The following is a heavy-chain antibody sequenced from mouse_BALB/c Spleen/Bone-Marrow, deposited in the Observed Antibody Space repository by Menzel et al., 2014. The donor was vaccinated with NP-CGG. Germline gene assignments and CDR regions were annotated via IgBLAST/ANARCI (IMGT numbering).Heavy chain of an antibody. D-gene: IGHD2-3*01. J-gene: IGHJ2*01. Sequence: QVQLQQSGADLVRPGSSVKISCKASGYAFSNYWMNWVKQRPGQGLEWIGQIYPGDGDTNYNGKFKGKATLTADKSSSTAYMQLSSPTSEDSAVYFCARCDGYSYYFDYWGQGTTLTVSS. V-gene: IGHV1-80*01. CDR2: IYPGDGDT. CDR1: GYAFSNYW. CDR3: ARCDGYSYYFDY.